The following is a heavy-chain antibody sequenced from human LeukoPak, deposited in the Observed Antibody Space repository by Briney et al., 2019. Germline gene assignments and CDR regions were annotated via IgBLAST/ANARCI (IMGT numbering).Heavy chain of an antibody. J-gene: IGHJ4*02. CDR2: ISGSGGNT. CDR3: AKLVTHFDY. V-gene: IGHV3-23*01. Sequence: GGSLRISCAASGFTFSNAWMNWVRQAPGKGLEWVSSISGSGGNTYYADSVKGRFTISRDNSKNTLYKQMNSLRAEDTAVYYCAKLVTHFDYWGQGTLVTVSS. CDR1: GFTFSNAW. D-gene: IGHD4-23*01.